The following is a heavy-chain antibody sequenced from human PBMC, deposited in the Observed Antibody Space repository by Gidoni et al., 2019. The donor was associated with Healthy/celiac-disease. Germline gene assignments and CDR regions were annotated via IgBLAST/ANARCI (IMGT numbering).Heavy chain of an antibody. CDR3: ARDLGYYDSSGYFDY. CDR2: IKQDGSEK. Sequence: EVQLVESGGGLVQPGGSLRLSCAASGFTFSSYWMSWVRQAPGKGLEWVANIKQDGSEKYYVDSVKGRFTISRDNAKNSLYLQMNSLRAEDTAVYYCARDLGYYDSSGYFDYWGQGTLVTVSS. V-gene: IGHV3-7*01. J-gene: IGHJ4*02. CDR1: GFTFSSYW. D-gene: IGHD3-22*01.